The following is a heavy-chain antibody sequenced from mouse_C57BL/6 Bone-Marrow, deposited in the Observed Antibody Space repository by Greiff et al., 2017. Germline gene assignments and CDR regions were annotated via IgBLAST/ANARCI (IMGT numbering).Heavy chain of an antibody. Sequence: VQLQQPGAELVKPGASVTLSCKASGYTFTSYWMHWVKQRPGQGLEWIGMIHPNSGSTNYNEKFKSKATLTVDKSSSTAYMQLSSLTSEDSAVYYCARDDGYYEFAYWGQGTLVTVSA. V-gene: IGHV1-64*01. J-gene: IGHJ3*01. CDR2: IHPNSGST. CDR1: GYTFTSYW. CDR3: ARDDGYYEFAY. D-gene: IGHD2-3*01.